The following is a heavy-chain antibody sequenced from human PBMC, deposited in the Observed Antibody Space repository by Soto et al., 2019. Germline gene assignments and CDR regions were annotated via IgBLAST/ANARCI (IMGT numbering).Heavy chain of an antibody. V-gene: IGHV3-33*01. CDR3: GRDDIAVAGKGAFDI. D-gene: IGHD6-19*01. Sequence: QVQLVESGGGVVQPGRSLRLSCAASGFTFSSYGMHWVRQAPGKGLEWVAVIWYDGSNKYYADSVKGRFTISRDNSKNTLYLQMNSLRAEDTAVYYCGRDDIAVAGKGAFDIWGQGTMVTVSS. J-gene: IGHJ3*02. CDR2: IWYDGSNK. CDR1: GFTFSSYG.